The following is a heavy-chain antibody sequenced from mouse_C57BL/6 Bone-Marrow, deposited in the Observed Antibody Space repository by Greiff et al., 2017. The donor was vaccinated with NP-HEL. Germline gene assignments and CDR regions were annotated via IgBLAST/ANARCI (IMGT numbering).Heavy chain of an antibody. J-gene: IGHJ3*01. D-gene: IGHD2-5*01. Sequence: QVQLQQSGPGLVQPSQSLSITCTVSGFSLTSYGVHWVRQSPGKGLAWLGVIWSGGSTDYNAAFISILSNSKDNSKSQFFFKMNSLQADDSAIYYCARENAYSNFPSWLAYWGKGTLVTVSA. CDR3: ARENAYSNFPSWLAY. V-gene: IGHV2-2*01. CDR2: IWSGGST. CDR1: GFSLTSYG.